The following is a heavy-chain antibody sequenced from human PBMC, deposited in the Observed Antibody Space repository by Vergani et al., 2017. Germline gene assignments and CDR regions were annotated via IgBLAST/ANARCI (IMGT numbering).Heavy chain of an antibody. CDR3: AKDLGGTGPVFGGFDF. D-gene: IGHD4-23*01. Sequence: EVQLVESGGGLVQPGGSLRLSCAASGFTVSSNYMSWVRQAPGKGLEWVSVIYSGGSTYYADSVKGRFTISRHNSKNTLYLQMNSLKAEDTAVYYCAKDLGGTGPVFGGFDFWGQGTLVTVSS. CDR2: IYSGGST. V-gene: IGHV3-53*04. J-gene: IGHJ4*02. CDR1: GFTVSSNY.